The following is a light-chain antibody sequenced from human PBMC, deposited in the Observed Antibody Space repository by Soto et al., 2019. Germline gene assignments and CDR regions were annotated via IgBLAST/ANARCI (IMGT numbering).Light chain of an antibody. V-gene: IGKV3-20*01. J-gene: IGKJ1*01. CDR1: QSISSN. Sequence: EIVWTQSPGTLSLSPGERATLSCRTSQSISSNLAWYQQKPGQAPRLLIYGASNRATGIPDRFSGSGSGTDFTLTISRLEPEDFAVDYCQQYGSSGTFGQGTKVEI. CDR2: GAS. CDR3: QQYGSSGT.